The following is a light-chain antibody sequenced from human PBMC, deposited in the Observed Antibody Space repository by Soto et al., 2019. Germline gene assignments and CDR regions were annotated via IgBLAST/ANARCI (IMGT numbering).Light chain of an antibody. CDR1: QSVSSSY. V-gene: IGKV3-20*01. CDR3: QQYGRPRT. CDR2: GAS. Sequence: EIVLTQSPGTLSLSPGERATLSCRASQSVSSSYLAWYQQKPGQAPRLLIYGASSRATGIPDRFSGSGSGTYLTLTISRLEPEDLAGYYCQQYGRPRTFGQGTKVEIK. J-gene: IGKJ1*01.